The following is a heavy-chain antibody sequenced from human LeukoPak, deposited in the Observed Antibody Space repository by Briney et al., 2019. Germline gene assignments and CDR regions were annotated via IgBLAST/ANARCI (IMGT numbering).Heavy chain of an antibody. Sequence: GASVKVSCKASGYTFTSYYMHWVRQAPGQGLEGMGRINPSGGSTSYAQKFQGRVTMTRDTSIGTAYMELSRLRSDDTAVYYCARVGGTTYYYDSSGYLSLGYWGQGTLVTVSS. V-gene: IGHV1-46*01. CDR1: GYTFTSYY. J-gene: IGHJ4*02. D-gene: IGHD3-22*01. CDR2: INPSGGST. CDR3: ARVGGTTYYYDSSGYLSLGY.